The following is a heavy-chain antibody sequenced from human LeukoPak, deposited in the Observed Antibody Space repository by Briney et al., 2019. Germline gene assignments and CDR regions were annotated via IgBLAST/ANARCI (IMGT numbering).Heavy chain of an antibody. D-gene: IGHD5-18*01. CDR3: ASVPVDTAMAIDY. CDR1: GGSISSSSYY. Sequence: SETLSLTCTVSGGSISSSSYYWGWIRQPPGKGLEWIGSIYYSGSTYYNPSLKSRVTISVDTSKNQFSLKLSSVTAADTAVYYCASVPVDTAMAIDYWGQGTLVTVSS. V-gene: IGHV4-39*07. CDR2: IYYSGST. J-gene: IGHJ4*02.